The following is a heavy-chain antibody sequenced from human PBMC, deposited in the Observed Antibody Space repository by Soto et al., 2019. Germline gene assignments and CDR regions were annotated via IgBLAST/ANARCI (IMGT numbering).Heavy chain of an antibody. J-gene: IGHJ6*02. Sequence: PSETLSLTCTVSGGSISSYYWSWIRQPPGKGLEWIGYIYYSGITNHNPSLKSRVTISVDTSKNQFSLKLSSVTAADTAVYYCARYKSNYYYGMDVWGQGTTVTVSS. CDR1: GGSISSYY. D-gene: IGHD1-20*01. CDR2: IYYSGIT. V-gene: IGHV4-59*01. CDR3: ARYKSNYYYGMDV.